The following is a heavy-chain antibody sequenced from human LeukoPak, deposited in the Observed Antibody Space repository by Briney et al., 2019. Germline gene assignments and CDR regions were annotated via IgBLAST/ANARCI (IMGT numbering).Heavy chain of an antibody. D-gene: IGHD3-10*01. CDR3: ASSGSGSYYK. Sequence: PSETLSLTCTVSGYSISSGYYWGWIRQPPGKGLEWIGSGSTYYNPSLKSRVTISVDTSKNQFSLKLSSVTAADTAVYYCASSGSGSYYKWGQGTLVTVSS. J-gene: IGHJ4*02. CDR2: SGST. CDR1: GYSISSGYY. V-gene: IGHV4-38-2*02.